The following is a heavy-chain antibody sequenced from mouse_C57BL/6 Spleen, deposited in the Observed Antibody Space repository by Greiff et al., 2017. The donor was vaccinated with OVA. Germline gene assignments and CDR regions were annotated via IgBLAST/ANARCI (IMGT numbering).Heavy chain of an antibody. J-gene: IGHJ3*01. Sequence: EVQLQQSGPELVKPGASVKISCKASGYTFTDYYMNWVKQSHGKSLEWIGDINPNNGGTSYNQKFKGKATLTVDKSSSTAYMELRSLTSEDSAVYYCARIIGEVNYWFAYWGKGTLVTVSA. CDR3: ARIIGEVNYWFAY. CDR1: GYTFTDYY. D-gene: IGHD1-3*01. V-gene: IGHV1-26*01. CDR2: INPNNGGT.